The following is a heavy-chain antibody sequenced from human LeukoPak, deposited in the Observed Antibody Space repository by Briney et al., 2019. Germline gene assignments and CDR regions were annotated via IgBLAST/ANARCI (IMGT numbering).Heavy chain of an antibody. CDR3: ARESMVRGVITPSGFDY. D-gene: IGHD3-10*01. V-gene: IGHV3-48*03. CDR2: ISSSGSTI. Sequence: GGSLRLSCAASGFTFSSYEMNWVRQAPGKGLEWVSYISSSGSTIYYADSVKGRFTISRDNAKNSLYLQMNSLRAEDTAVYYCARESMVRGVITPSGFDYWGQGTLVTVSS. CDR1: GFTFSSYE. J-gene: IGHJ4*02.